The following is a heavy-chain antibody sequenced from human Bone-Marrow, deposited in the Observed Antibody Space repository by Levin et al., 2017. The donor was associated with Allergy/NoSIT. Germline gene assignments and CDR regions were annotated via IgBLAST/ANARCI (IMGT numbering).Heavy chain of an antibody. CDR1: GFSFSSYT. CDR3: TSDGSTVDSTYSYDINGWK. V-gene: IGHV3-30*04. J-gene: IGHJ4*02. Sequence: SGGSLRLSCAASGFSFSSYTVHWVRLAPGKGLEWVSLISYDGRNKYYADSVKGRFTISRDNSKNMLYLQMNGLRTEDTAVYYCTSDGSTVDSTYSYDINGWKWGQGTLVTVSS. D-gene: IGHD3-22*01. CDR2: ISYDGRNK.